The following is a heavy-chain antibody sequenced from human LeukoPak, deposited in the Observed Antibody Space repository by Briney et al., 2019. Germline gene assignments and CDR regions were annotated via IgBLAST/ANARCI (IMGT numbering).Heavy chain of an antibody. D-gene: IGHD3-16*01. CDR2: ISTDGSST. Sequence: LAGGSLRLSCAASGFTFSIFWMHWVRQAPGKGLVWVSRISTDGSSTSYADSVKGRFTISRDNAKNTLYLQMNSLRAEDTAVYYCARMGGGDAFDIWGQGTMVTVSS. CDR1: GFTFSIFW. J-gene: IGHJ3*02. CDR3: ARMGGGDAFDI. V-gene: IGHV3-74*01.